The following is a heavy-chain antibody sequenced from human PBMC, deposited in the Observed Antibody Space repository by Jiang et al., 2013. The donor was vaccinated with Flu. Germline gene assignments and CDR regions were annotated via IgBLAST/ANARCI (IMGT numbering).Heavy chain of an antibody. J-gene: IGHJ4*02. CDR3: ARDSLWFGEALSAFDY. D-gene: IGHD3-10*01. V-gene: IGHV1-3*01. CDR1: GYTFTSYA. CDR2: INAGNGNT. Sequence: SGAEVKKPGASVKVSCKASGYTFTSYAMHWVRQAPGQRLEWMGWINAGNGNTKYSQKFQGRVTITRDTSASTAYMELSSLRSEDTAVYYCARDSLWFGEALSAFDYWGQGTLVTVSS.